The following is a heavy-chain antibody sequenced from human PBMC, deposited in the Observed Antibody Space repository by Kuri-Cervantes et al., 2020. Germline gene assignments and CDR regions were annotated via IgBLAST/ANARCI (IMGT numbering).Heavy chain of an antibody. CDR1: GFRFTGFA. CDR3: AKASGGYYDSSGYYHFDY. V-gene: IGHV3-23*01. J-gene: IGHJ4*02. D-gene: IGHD3-22*01. Sequence: GGSLRLSCVTSGFRFTGFAVHWVRQAPGKGLEWVSAISGSGGSTYYADSVKGRFTISRDNSKNTLYLQMNSLRAEDTAVYYCAKASGGYYDSSGYYHFDYWGQGTLVTVSS. CDR2: ISGSGGST.